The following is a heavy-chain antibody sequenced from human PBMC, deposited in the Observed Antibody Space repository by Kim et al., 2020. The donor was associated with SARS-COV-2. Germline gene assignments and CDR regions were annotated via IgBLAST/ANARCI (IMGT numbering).Heavy chain of an antibody. CDR3: AKGYSSSFFDY. CDR2: IYYSGST. J-gene: IGHJ4*02. Sequence: SETLSFTCTVSGGSISSSSYYWGWIRQPPGKGLEWIGSIYYSGSTYYNPSLKSRVTISVDTSKNQFSLKLSSVTAADTAVYYCAKGYSSSFFDYWGQGTL. V-gene: IGHV4-39*01. D-gene: IGHD6-13*01. CDR1: GGSISSSSYY.